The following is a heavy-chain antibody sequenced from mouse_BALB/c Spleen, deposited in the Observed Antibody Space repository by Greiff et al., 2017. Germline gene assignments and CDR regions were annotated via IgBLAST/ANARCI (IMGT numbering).Heavy chain of an antibody. J-gene: IGHJ3*01. CDR3: ARMITFAY. Sequence: VQLQESGPGLVAPSQSLTITCTASGFSLTSYGVHWVRQPPGKGLEWLGVIWAGGNTNNNSALMSRVSISKNNSKSQVFLKMNSLQTDDTAMYYCARMITFAYWGQGTLVTVSA. CDR2: IWAGGNT. CDR1: GFSLTSYG. V-gene: IGHV2-9*02. D-gene: IGHD2-4*01.